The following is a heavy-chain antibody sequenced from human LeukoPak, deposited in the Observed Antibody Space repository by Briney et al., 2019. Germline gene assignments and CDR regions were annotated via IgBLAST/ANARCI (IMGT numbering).Heavy chain of an antibody. D-gene: IGHD1-26*01. Sequence: PGTSLRLSCAASGFTFSSYWMSWVRQAPGKGLEWVANIKQDGSEKYYVDSVKGRFTISRDNAKNSLYVQMNSLRAEDTAVYYCARLRGLYSDTNRYQTALDCWGQGTLVTVSS. CDR1: GFTFSSYW. J-gene: IGHJ4*02. CDR2: IKQDGSEK. CDR3: ARLRGLYSDTNRYQTALDC. V-gene: IGHV3-7*01.